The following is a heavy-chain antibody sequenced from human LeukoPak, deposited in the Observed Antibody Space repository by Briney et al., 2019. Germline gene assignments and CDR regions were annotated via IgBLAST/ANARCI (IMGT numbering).Heavy chain of an antibody. CDR2: ISWNSGSI. V-gene: IGHV3-9*01. CDR3: AKDGTYYYDSSGYWGYFDY. J-gene: IGHJ4*02. Sequence: GGSLRLSCAASGFTFSSYVMHWVRQAPGKGLEWVSGISWNSGSIGYADSVKGRFTISRDNAKNSLYLQMNSLRAEDTALYYCAKDGTYYYDSSGYWGYFDYWGQGTLVTVSS. D-gene: IGHD3-22*01. CDR1: GFTFSSYV.